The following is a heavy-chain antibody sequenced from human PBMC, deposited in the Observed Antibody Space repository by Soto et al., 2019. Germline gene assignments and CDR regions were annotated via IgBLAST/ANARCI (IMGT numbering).Heavy chain of an antibody. Sequence: PSETLSLTCTVSGGSISSYYWSWIRQPPGKGLEWIGYIYDSGSTNYNPSLKSRVTISVDTSKNQFSLKLSSVTAADTAVYYCARSVDYYGSGSYYYWGQGTLVTVSS. V-gene: IGHV4-59*01. J-gene: IGHJ4*02. D-gene: IGHD3-10*01. CDR1: GGSISSYY. CDR3: ARSVDYYGSGSYYY. CDR2: IYDSGST.